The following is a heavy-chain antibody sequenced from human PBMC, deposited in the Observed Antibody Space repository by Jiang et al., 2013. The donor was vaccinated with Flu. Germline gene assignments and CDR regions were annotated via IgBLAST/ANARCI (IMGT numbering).Heavy chain of an antibody. Sequence: PGLVKPSQTLSLACTVSGGSMTSVIHYWTWIRQHPGKGLEWIGYIDHSGSTFYNPSFNSRVTISSDRSKNQFSLKLTSVTAADTAIYYCVRGVYCGDGCYRGGDPWGQGTLVTVSS. CDR3: VRGVYCGDGCYRGGDP. J-gene: IGHJ5*02. CDR2: IDHSGST. CDR1: GGSMTSVIHY. V-gene: IGHV4-31*03. D-gene: IGHD2-21*02.